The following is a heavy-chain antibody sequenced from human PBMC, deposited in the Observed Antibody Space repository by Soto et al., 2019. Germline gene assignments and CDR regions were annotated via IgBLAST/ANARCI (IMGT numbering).Heavy chain of an antibody. V-gene: IGHV3-23*01. CDR1: GFTFDNYA. J-gene: IGHJ6*03. D-gene: IGHD6-25*01. CDR2: IRGSGDVT. Sequence: EVQLLESGGGLVQPGGSLRLSCFASGFTFDNYAMSWVRQAPGKGLEWVSTIRGSGDVTSSADSVKGRFTVSRDNSKNTLYLQMNSLRAEDTAVYYCVKGAAPTYYYYMDVWGKGTTVTVSS. CDR3: VKGAAPTYYYYMDV.